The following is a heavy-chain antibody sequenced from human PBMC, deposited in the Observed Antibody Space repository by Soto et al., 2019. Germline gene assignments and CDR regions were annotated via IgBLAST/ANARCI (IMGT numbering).Heavy chain of an antibody. CDR1: GDSVSSNSAA. V-gene: IGHV6-1*01. D-gene: IGHD6-13*01. CDR2: TYYRSKWYN. Sequence: SQTLSLTCAISGDSVSSNSAAWNWIRQSQSRGLDWLGRTYYRSKWYNDYSVSVKSRITINPDTSKNQFSLQLNSVTPEVMAVYYCARVGSSSWTTFYYWGQETRVTVSS. J-gene: IGHJ4*02. CDR3: ARVGSSSWTTFYY.